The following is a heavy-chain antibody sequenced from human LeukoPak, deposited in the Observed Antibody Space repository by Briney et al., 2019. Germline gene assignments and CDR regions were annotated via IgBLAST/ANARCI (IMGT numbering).Heavy chain of an antibody. CDR1: GGSISSSNYY. Sequence: SETLSLTCTVSGGSISSSNYYWGWIRQPAGKGLEWIGRIYTSGSTNYNPSLKSRVTMSVDTSKNQFSLKLSSVTAVDTAVYYCARGSGWDYFDYWGQGTLVTVSS. CDR3: ARGSGWDYFDY. J-gene: IGHJ4*02. V-gene: IGHV4-61*02. CDR2: IYTSGST. D-gene: IGHD6-19*01.